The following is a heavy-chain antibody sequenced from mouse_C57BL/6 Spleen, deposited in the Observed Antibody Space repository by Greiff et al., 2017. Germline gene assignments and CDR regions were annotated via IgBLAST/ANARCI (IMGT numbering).Heavy chain of an antibody. J-gene: IGHJ2*01. CDR2: ISYDGSN. Sequence: EVKLMESGPGLVKPSQSLSLTCSVTGYSITSGYYWNWIRQFPGNKLEWMGYISYDGSNNYNPSLKYRISITRDTSKNQFFLKFNSVTTEDTATYYCARDLLRDWGQGTTLTVSS. V-gene: IGHV3-6*01. CDR3: ARDLLRD. D-gene: IGHD2-10*01. CDR1: GYSITSGYY.